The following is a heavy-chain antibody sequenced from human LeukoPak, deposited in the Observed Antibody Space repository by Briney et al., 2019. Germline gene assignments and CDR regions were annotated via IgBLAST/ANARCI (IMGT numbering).Heavy chain of an antibody. D-gene: IGHD3-10*02. V-gene: IGHV3-48*03. CDR1: GFTFSSYE. CDR3: AELGITMIGGV. J-gene: IGHJ6*04. Sequence: GGALRLSCAASGFTFSSYEMNGVRQAPGKGLEGVSYISSSGSTIYYADSVKGRFTISRDNAKNSLYLQMNSLRAEYTAVDDCAELGITMIGGVWGKGTTVTISS. CDR2: ISSSGSTI.